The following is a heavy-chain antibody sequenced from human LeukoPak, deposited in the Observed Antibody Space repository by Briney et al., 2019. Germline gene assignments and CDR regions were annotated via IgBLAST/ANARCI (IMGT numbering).Heavy chain of an antibody. Sequence: SETLSLTCTVSGGSISSYYWSWIRQPAGKGLEWIGRFYSGGSTDYSPSLKSRVTMSVDTSKNQFSLELSSVTAADTAVYYCARVYSGYDLPGSLANYYFDYWGQGTLVTVSS. CDR1: GGSISSYY. J-gene: IGHJ4*02. V-gene: IGHV4-4*07. CDR3: ARVYSGYDLPGSLANYYFDY. CDR2: FYSGGST. D-gene: IGHD5-12*01.